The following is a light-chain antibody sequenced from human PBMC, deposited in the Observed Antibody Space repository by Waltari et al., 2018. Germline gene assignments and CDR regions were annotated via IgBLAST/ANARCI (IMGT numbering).Light chain of an antibody. CDR2: DST. V-gene: IGKV3-11*01. Sequence: EIVLTQSPATLSLSPGERATLSCRARQSVGSQLVWYHSRPGQAPRLLIYDSTNRATGIPARFSGSGSGTDFSLSISSLEPEDFGVYYCQQRSNWPIVFGQGTRLEIK. J-gene: IGKJ5*01. CDR3: QQRSNWPIV. CDR1: QSVGSQ.